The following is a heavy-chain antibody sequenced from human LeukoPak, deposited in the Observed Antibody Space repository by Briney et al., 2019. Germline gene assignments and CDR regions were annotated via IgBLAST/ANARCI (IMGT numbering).Heavy chain of an antibody. CDR2: IGTAGDT. D-gene: IGHD1-26*01. V-gene: IGHV3-13*01. CDR3: ARSRRYSGSYLPDI. J-gene: IGHJ3*02. CDR1: GFTFSSYD. Sequence: SGGSLRLSCAASGFTFSSYDMHWVRQATGKGLEWVSAIGTAGDTYYPGSVKGRFTISRENAKNSLYLQMNSLRAGDTAVYYCARSRRYSGSYLPDIWGQGTMVTVSS.